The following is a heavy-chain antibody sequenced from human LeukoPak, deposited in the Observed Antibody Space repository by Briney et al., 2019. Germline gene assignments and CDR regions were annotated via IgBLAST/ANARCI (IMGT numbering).Heavy chain of an antibody. CDR1: GFTFSSYS. CDR3: ARDLPTMVRGVLDY. D-gene: IGHD3-10*01. V-gene: IGHV3-21*01. J-gene: IGHJ4*02. CDR2: ISSSSSYI. Sequence: GGSLRLSCAASGFTFSSYSMNWVRQAPGKGLEWVSSISSSSSYIYHAGSVKGRFTISRDNAKNSLYLQMNSLRAEDTAVYYCARDLPTMVRGVLDYWGQGTLVTVSS.